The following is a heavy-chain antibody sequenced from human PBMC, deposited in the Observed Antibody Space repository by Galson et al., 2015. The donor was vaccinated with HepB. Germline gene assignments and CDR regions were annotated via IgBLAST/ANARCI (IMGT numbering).Heavy chain of an antibody. Sequence: SVKVSCKASGYTFTSYYMHWVRQAPGQGLEWMGIINPSGGSTSYAQKFQGRVTMTRDTSTSTVYMELSSLRSEDTAVYYCARDGGGGSQPRGAFDIWGQGTMVTVSS. CDR2: INPSGGST. CDR1: GYTFTSYY. D-gene: IGHD2-15*01. CDR3: ARDGGGGSQPRGAFDI. V-gene: IGHV1-46*01. J-gene: IGHJ3*02.